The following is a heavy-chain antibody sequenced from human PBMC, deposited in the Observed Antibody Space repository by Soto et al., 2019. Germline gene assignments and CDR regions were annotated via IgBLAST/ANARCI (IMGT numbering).Heavy chain of an antibody. V-gene: IGHV3-23*01. J-gene: IGHJ4*02. Sequence: GGSLRLSCAASGFTFSNYAMSWVRQAPGKGLEWISGISSDGGRTYHADSVKGRFTISRDNSKNTLYLHMNSLTAEDTAVYYCAGHYCFDYWGQGTLVTVSS. CDR1: GFTFSNYA. CDR3: AGHYCFDY. CDR2: ISSDGGRT.